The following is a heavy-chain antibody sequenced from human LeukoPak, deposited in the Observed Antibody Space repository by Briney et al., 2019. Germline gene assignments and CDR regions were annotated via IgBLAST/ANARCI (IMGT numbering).Heavy chain of an antibody. CDR1: GGSISSYY. J-gene: IGHJ4*02. V-gene: IGHV4-59*01. CDR3: ARRAGAYSHPYDY. CDR2: IYYSGST. Sequence: PSETLSLTCTVSGGSISSYYWSWIRQPPGKGLEWIGYIYYSGSTNYNPSLKSRVTISVKTSKNQFSLKLRSVAAADTAVYYCARRAGAYSHPYDYWGQGTLVTVSS. D-gene: IGHD4/OR15-4a*01.